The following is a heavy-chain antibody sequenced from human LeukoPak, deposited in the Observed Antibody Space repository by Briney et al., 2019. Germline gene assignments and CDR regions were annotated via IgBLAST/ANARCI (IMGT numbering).Heavy chain of an antibody. V-gene: IGHV1-69*01. CDR2: IIPIFGTA. Sequence: GSSVKVSCKASGGTFISYAISWVRQAPGQGLEWMGGIIPIFGTANYAQKFQGRVTITADESMSTAYMELSSLRSEDTAVYYCARHRQGLPYDYWGQGTLVTVSS. CDR3: ARHRQGLPYDY. CDR1: GGTFISYA. D-gene: IGHD3-16*01. J-gene: IGHJ4*02.